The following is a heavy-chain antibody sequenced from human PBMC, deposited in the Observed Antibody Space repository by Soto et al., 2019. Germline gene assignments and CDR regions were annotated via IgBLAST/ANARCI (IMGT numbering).Heavy chain of an antibody. CDR2: IYYSGST. J-gene: IGHJ5*02. CDR1: GGSISSYY. V-gene: IGHV4-59*01. CDR3: ARDIGVSQWLPPSRFDP. Sequence: KPSETLSRTCTVSGGSISSYYWSGIRQPPGKGLEWIGYIYYSGSTNYNPSLKSRVTISVDTSKNQFSLKLSSVTAADTAVYYCARDIGVSQWLPPSRFDPWGQGTLVTVSS. D-gene: IGHD6-19*01.